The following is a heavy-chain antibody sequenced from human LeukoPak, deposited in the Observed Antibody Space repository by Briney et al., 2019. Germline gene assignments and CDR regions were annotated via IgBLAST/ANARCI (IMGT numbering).Heavy chain of an antibody. CDR1: GFMFSYYA. V-gene: IGHV3-33*03. D-gene: IGHD1-1*01. J-gene: IGHJ4*02. CDR3: TRVGTAGTWTDY. CDR2: IWSRGSVA. Sequence: GGSLRLSCAASGFMFSYYAMQWVRHAPGTAREGLSVIWSRGSVAEYAESVRGRFTISRDDSRNTVYLQMDNLRVEDTAMYFCTRVGTAGTWTDYWGQGTLVAVSS.